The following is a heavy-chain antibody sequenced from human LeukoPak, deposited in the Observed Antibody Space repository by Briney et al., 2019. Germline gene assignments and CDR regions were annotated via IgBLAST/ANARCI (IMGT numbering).Heavy chain of an antibody. D-gene: IGHD6-19*01. V-gene: IGHV3-30*18. CDR3: AKDLEQWLVQSLFDY. CDR1: GFTFSSYG. Sequence: GGSLRLSCAASGFTFSSYGMHWVRQAPGKGLEWVAVISYDGSNKYYADSVKGRFTISRDNSKNTPYLQMNSLRAEDTAVYYCAKDLEQWLVQSLFDYWGQGTLVTVSS. CDR2: ISYDGSNK. J-gene: IGHJ4*02.